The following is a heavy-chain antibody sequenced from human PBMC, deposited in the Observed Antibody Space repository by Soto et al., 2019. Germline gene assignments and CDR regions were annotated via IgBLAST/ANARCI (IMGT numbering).Heavy chain of an antibody. J-gene: IGHJ4*02. Sequence: PWGSLRISFAACGFIFSNFAMDWVRRAPGKGLEWVSSIRQSGDRSSYADSAKGRFTISRDNSKNTLYLQMNGLRLDDTAVYYCVTAVRTRLDNWGPGTLVTVSS. D-gene: IGHD3-10*01. CDR1: GFIFSNFA. CDR3: VTAVRTRLDN. CDR2: IRQSGDRS. V-gene: IGHV3-23*01.